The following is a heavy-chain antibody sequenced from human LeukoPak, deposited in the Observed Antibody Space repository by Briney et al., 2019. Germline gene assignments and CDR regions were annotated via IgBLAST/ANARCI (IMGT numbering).Heavy chain of an antibody. V-gene: IGHV4-59*01. Sequence: SETLSLTCTVSGDSISSYYWSWIRQPSGKGLEWIGYIYNSGSTNYNPSLKSRVTISLGTSKNQFSLKLSSVTAADTAVYYCARWQINLYYFDYWGQGTLVTVSS. CDR3: ARWQINLYYFDY. D-gene: IGHD1-14*01. CDR1: GDSISSYY. CDR2: IYNSGST. J-gene: IGHJ4*02.